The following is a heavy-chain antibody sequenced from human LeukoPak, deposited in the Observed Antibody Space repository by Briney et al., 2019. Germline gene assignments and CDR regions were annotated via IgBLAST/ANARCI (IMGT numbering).Heavy chain of an antibody. Sequence: QPGGSLRLSCVASGFTFSSYGIHWVRQAPGKGLEWVAYIRNDGRDKYFADSVKGRFSISRDSPKNTLYLQMNSLRGEDTAVYYCAKDWSYSLDYWGQGTPVTVSS. V-gene: IGHV3-30*02. J-gene: IGHJ4*02. CDR3: AKDWSYSLDY. CDR1: GFTFSSYG. D-gene: IGHD1-26*01. CDR2: IRNDGRDK.